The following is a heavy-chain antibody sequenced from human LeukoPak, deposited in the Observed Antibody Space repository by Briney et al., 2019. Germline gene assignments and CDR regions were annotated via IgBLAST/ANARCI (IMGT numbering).Heavy chain of an antibody. J-gene: IGHJ4*02. V-gene: IGHV3-74*03. CDR3: ASKRWLQQYPLDY. CDR1: GFTFRNHW. CDR2: IKSDGSVA. Sequence: GGSLRLSCAASGFTFRNHWMHWVRQAPGKGLVWVSRIKSDGSVATYADSVKGRFTISRDNAKSTLYLQMNSLRAEDTAVYYCASKRWLQQYPLDYWGQGTLVTVSS. D-gene: IGHD5-24*01.